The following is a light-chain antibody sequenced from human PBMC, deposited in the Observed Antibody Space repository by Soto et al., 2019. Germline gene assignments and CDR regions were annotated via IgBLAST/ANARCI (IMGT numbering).Light chain of an antibody. CDR1: QTISIF. Sequence: QLTESPDSLSASVGDRVKITCRASQTISIFLNWYQQKPGKAPKLLIYGASTLQGGVPSRFSGSGSGTDFTLTISRLQPEDFATYYCQRSYGSPPWTFGQGTKGDIK. J-gene: IGKJ1*01. CDR3: QRSYGSPPWT. V-gene: IGKV1-39*01. CDR2: GAS.